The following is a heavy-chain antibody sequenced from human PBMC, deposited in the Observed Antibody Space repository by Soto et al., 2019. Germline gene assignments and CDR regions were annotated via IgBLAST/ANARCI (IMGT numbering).Heavy chain of an antibody. CDR1: GFSLSTSGVG. CDR3: AHCLAASNCGDYEPINRFDY. V-gene: IGHV2-5*02. CDR2: IYWDDDK. J-gene: IGHJ4*02. D-gene: IGHD4-17*01. Sequence: QITLKESGPTLVKPTQPLTLTCTFSGFSLSTSGVGVGWIRQPPGKALECLALIYWDDDKRYSPSRKSSLTITKDPSKNPVVLTMTNMDPVDPATYYCAHCLAASNCGDYEPINRFDYWGQGTLVCVSS.